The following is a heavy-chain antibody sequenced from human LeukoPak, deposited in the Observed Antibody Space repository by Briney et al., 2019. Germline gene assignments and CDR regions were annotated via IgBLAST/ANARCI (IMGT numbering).Heavy chain of an antibody. CDR2: IKQDGSEK. Sequence: GGSLRLFCEASGFTFSSYWMTWVRQAPGKGLEWVANIKQDGSEKHYVDSLKGRFTISRDNAKNSLYLQMNSLRAEDTAVYYCAKEAAGEMGWFDPWGQGTLVTVSS. CDR1: GFTFSSYW. J-gene: IGHJ5*02. V-gene: IGHV3-7*01. CDR3: AKEAAGEMGWFDP. D-gene: IGHD5-24*01.